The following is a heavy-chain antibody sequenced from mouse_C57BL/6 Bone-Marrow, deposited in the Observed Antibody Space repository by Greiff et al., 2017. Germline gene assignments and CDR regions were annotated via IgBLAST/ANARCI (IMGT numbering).Heavy chain of an antibody. Sequence: EVQLVESGGGLVQPGGSMKLSCVASGFTFSHYWMNWVRQSPETGLEWVAQIRLKSDNYATHYAESLKGRFTISRDDSKSSVYMQMNNLRAEDTGIYYCTDRGPVAYWGQGTLVTVSA. CDR2: IRLKSDNYAT. V-gene: IGHV6-3*01. CDR1: GFTFSHYW. J-gene: IGHJ3*01. CDR3: TDRGPVAY.